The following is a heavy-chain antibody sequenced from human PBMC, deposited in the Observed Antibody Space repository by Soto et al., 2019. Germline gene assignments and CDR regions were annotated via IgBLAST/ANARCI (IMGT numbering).Heavy chain of an antibody. CDR3: ARAPLCSSTSCYLSFFDY. Sequence: PEETLSLTCAVYGGSFSGYYWSWIRQPTGKRLKWIGEINNRGSTNYNQTLKSRVTISVDTSKIHFSLKLSSVTAADTAVYYFARAPLCSSTSCYLSFFDYWGQGTLVTVSS. CDR2: INNRGST. D-gene: IGHD2-2*01. V-gene: IGHV4-34*01. CDR1: GGSFSGYY. J-gene: IGHJ4*02.